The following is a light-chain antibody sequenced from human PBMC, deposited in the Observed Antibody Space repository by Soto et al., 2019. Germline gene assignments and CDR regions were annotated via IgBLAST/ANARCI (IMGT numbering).Light chain of an antibody. CDR2: GAS. J-gene: IGKJ4*01. CDR3: QQYNNWPPLT. Sequence: EIVMTQSPATLSVSPGERATLSCRASQSVNSNLAWYQQKPGQAPRLLIYGASTRATGIPARFSGSGSGTEFTLTISSLQSEHFAVYYCQQYNNWPPLTFAGGTKVEIK. CDR1: QSVNSN. V-gene: IGKV3-15*01.